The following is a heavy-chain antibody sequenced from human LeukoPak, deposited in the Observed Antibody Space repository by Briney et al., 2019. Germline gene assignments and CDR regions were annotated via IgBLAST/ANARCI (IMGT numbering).Heavy chain of an antibody. Sequence: GGSLRLSXAASGFTVSSNYMSWVRQAPGKGLEWVSVIYSGGSTYYTDSVKVRFTISRDNSKNTLYLQMNSLRAEDTAVYYCARVTASGGSRHFDYWGQGTLVTVSS. CDR1: GFTVSSNY. D-gene: IGHD2-15*01. CDR2: IYSGGST. J-gene: IGHJ4*02. CDR3: ARVTASGGSRHFDY. V-gene: IGHV3-66*02.